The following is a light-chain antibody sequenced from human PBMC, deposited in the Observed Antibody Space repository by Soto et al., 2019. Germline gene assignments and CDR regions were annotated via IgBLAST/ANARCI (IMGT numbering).Light chain of an antibody. CDR3: GSYASSSTLYV. J-gene: IGLJ1*01. CDR2: DVS. Sequence: QSALTQPASVSGSPGQSITISCTGTSSDVGGYNYVSWHQQHSGKAPKLMIYDVSNRPSGVSNRFSGSKSGNTASLTISGLQAEDEADYYCGSYASSSTLYVFGTGTKVPVL. V-gene: IGLV2-14*01. CDR1: SSDVGGYNY.